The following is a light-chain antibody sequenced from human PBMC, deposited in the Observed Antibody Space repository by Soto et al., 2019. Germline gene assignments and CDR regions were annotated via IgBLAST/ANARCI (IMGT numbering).Light chain of an antibody. J-gene: IGLJ2*01. CDR2: DVS. Sequence: QSVLTQPASVSGSPGQSITISCSGSSCNVGGYYYVSWYQLHPGKAPKLMIYDVSNRPSGVYHRFSGYKSGNTASLTICGLQAEDEDYYYCSSYTSSSTYVVFGGGTKLTVL. V-gene: IGLV2-14*01. CDR1: SCNVGGYYY. CDR3: SSYTSSSTYVV.